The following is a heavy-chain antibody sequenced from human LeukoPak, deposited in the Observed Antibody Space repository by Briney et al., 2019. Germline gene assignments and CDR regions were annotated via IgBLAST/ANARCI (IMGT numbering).Heavy chain of an antibody. Sequence: GASVKVSCKTSGYTFTSYEIIWVRRATGQGLEWMGWMNPNSGNTGYAQKFQGRVTLTRDTSVSTAYMELSGLRSEDTAVYYCARSYYDILTGYYQPDSWGQGTLLTVSS. CDR2: MNPNSGNT. D-gene: IGHD3-9*01. V-gene: IGHV1-8*01. J-gene: IGHJ4*02. CDR1: GYTFTSYE. CDR3: ARSYYDILTGYYQPDS.